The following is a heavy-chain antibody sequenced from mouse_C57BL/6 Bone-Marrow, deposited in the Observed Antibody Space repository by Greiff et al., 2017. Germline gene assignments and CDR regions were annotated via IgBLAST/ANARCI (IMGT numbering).Heavy chain of an antibody. D-gene: IGHD4-1*01. V-gene: IGHV8-12*01. CDR2: IYWDADK. CDR3: ARRELGRLFFDD. J-gene: IGHJ2*01. Sequence: QVTLKESGPGILQSSQTLSLTCSFSGFSLSTSGMGVSWIRQPSGKGLEWLAHIYWDADKRYHPSLKSRLTISTDTSRNQVFLKSTSVDTAETATYYCARRELGRLFFDDWGQGTTLTVSS. CDR1: GFSLSTSGMG.